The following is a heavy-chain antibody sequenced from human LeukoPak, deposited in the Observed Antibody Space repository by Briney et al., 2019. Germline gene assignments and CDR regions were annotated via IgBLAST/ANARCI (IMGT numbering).Heavy chain of an antibody. CDR2: ISATGGST. D-gene: IGHD6-19*01. J-gene: IGHJ4*02. Sequence: TGGSLGLSCAASGFTFSSYGITWVRQAPGKGLEWVSTISATGGSTHYADSVKGRFTISRDNSKDTLYLQMNSLRAEDTAVYYCAKGGYSSGWRNYFDYWGQGTLVTVSS. CDR3: AKGGYSSGWRNYFDY. V-gene: IGHV3-23*01. CDR1: GFTFSSYG.